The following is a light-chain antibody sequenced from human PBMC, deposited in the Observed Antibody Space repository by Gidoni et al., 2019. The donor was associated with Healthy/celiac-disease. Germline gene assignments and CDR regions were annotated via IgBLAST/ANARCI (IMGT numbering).Light chain of an antibody. J-gene: IGKJ1*01. CDR3: QQSYSTPET. Sequence: IQITHSPSSLSASVGDRVTITCRASQSISIYLNLYQQKPGKATKLLIDAASSLQSGVPSRFSSSGSGTDFTLTISSQQPEDFATYYCQQSYSTPETFGQXTKVEIK. V-gene: IGKV1-39*01. CDR1: QSISIY. CDR2: AAS.